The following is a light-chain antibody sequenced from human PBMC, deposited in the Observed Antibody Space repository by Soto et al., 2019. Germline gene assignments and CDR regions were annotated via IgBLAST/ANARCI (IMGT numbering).Light chain of an antibody. Sequence: EIVMTQAPATLSVSPGERATLSCRASQSVSSNLAWYQQKPGQAPRLLIYAASTRATGIPARFSGSGSGTESTLTISSLKSEDFAVYYCQQYNNWPVFGQGTKVDIK. CDR1: QSVSSN. CDR3: QQYNNWPV. CDR2: AAS. J-gene: IGKJ1*01. V-gene: IGKV3-15*01.